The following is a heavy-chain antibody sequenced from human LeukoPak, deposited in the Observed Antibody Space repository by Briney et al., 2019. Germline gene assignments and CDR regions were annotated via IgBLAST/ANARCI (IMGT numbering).Heavy chain of an antibody. Sequence: PGGSLRLSCAASGFTFSSYGMHWVRQAPGKGLEWVAFIRYDGSNKYYADSVKGRFTISRDNSKNTLYLQMNSLRAEDTAVYCCAKDPGIAAAGSPGYWGQGTLVTVSS. CDR1: GFTFSSYG. CDR2: IRYDGSNK. D-gene: IGHD6-13*01. CDR3: AKDPGIAAAGSPGY. V-gene: IGHV3-30*02. J-gene: IGHJ4*02.